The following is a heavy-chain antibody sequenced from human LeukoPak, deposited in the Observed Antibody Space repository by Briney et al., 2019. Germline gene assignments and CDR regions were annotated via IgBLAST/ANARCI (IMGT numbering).Heavy chain of an antibody. J-gene: IGHJ3*02. CDR2: INPNSGGT. CDR3: ARVLKFPAAFDI. CDR1: GYTFTGYY. Sequence: SGKVSYKASGYTFTGYYMHWVRQAPGQGLEWMGWINPNSGGTNYAQKFQGRVTMTRDTSISTAYMELSRLRSDDTAVYYCARVLKFPAAFDIWGQGTMVTVSS. V-gene: IGHV1-2*02.